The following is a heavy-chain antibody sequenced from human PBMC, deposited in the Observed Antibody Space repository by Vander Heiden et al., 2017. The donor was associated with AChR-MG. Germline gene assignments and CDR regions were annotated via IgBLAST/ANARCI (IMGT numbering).Heavy chain of an antibody. Sequence: QVQLVESGGGVVQPGRSLRLSCAASGFNFSTSGMHWVRQAPGKGLEWVAGIAYDGSRSSLGDSVKGRFTISRDNSNSMVYLLMDNVRVEDTALYYCARGMFDDWGQGTLVTVSS. J-gene: IGHJ4*02. V-gene: IGHV3-30*03. CDR3: ARGMFDD. CDR1: GFNFSTSG. CDR2: IAYDGSRS.